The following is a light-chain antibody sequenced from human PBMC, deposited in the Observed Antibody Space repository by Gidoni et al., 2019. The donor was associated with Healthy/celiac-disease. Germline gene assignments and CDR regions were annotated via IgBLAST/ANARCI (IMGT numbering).Light chain of an antibody. V-gene: IGKV1-39*01. CDR2: AAS. CDR3: QQSYSTPGT. Sequence: DIQMTQSPSSLSASVGDRVTITCRASQSISSYFNWYQQKPGKAPKLLIYAASSLQSGVPSMFSGRGSGTDFTLTISSLQPEDFATYYCQQSYSTPGTFGQGTKLEIK. J-gene: IGKJ2*02. CDR1: QSISSY.